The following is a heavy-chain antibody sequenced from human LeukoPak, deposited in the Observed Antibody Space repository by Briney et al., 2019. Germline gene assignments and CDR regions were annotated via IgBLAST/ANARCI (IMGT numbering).Heavy chain of an antibody. CDR2: IYDSGST. CDR3: ARHGDTVTRPTYYYYGMDV. J-gene: IGHJ6*02. CDR1: GPSASIGSTY. D-gene: IGHD5-18*01. Sequence: RSDSLSLSFSLSGPSASIGSTYGGSVRPPRGTGLEWIVSIYDSGSTNYNPSLKSRVTISVDTSNNQFSLKMTSVTAADTAVYYCARHGDTVTRPTYYYYGMDVWGQGTTVTVSS. V-gene: IGHV4-61*01.